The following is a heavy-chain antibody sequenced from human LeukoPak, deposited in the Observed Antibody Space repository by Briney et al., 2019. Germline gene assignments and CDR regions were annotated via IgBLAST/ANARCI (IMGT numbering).Heavy chain of an antibody. J-gene: IGHJ4*02. CDR1: GFTFSNAY. V-gene: IGHV3-15*01. D-gene: IGHD3-10*01. Sequence: SGGSLRLSCAASGFTFSNAYMSWVRQAPGKGLEWVGRIKSKTEGGKIDYAAPVKGRFTISRDDSRNTLYLQMNSLKTGDTAVYYCTTDDYYYGSGSYCPLGSYWGQGTLVTVSS. CDR3: TTDDYYYGSGSYCPLGSY. CDR2: IKSKTEGGKI.